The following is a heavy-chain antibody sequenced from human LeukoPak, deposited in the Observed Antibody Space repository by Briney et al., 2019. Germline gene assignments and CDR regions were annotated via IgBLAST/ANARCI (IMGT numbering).Heavy chain of an antibody. CDR3: ATYDNWVAGDA. J-gene: IGHJ6*02. D-gene: IGHD1-1*01. Sequence: GGSLRLSCVASGFTFTNAWMNWVRQAPGKGPEWVASINKDGSEEYYADSVKGRFTVSRDNAKNSLFLQMNNLRVEDTAIYYCATYDNWVAGDAWGQGTTVSVSS. CDR2: INKDGSEE. CDR1: GFTFTNAW. V-gene: IGHV3-7*01.